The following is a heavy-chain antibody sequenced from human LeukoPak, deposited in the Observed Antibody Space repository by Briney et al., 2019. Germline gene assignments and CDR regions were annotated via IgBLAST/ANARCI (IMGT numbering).Heavy chain of an antibody. CDR1: GFTFSSYD. V-gene: IGHV3-13*01. CDR3: ARDLGRSIAAAGPYWYFDL. D-gene: IGHD6-13*01. CDR2: IGTAGDT. J-gene: IGHJ2*01. Sequence: PGGSLRLSCAASGFTFSSYDMHWVRQATGKGLEWVSAIGTAGDTYYPGSVKGRFTISRENAKNSLYLQMNSLRAGDTAVYYCARDLGRSIAAAGPYWYFDLWGRGTLVTVSS.